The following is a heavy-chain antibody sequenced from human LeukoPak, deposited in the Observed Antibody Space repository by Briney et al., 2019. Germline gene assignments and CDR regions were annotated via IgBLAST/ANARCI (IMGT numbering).Heavy chain of an antibody. V-gene: IGHV4-39*07. D-gene: IGHD5-18*01. CDR1: GGSISRGSYF. J-gene: IGHJ5*02. CDR2: IYYSGST. Sequence: SETLSLTCTVSGGSISRGSYFWGWIRQPPGRGLEWIGSIYYSGSTYYNPSLKSRVTISVDTSKTQFSLKLSSVTAADTAVYYCARARVQLWLPGGWFDPWGQGTLVTVSS. CDR3: ARARVQLWLPGGWFDP.